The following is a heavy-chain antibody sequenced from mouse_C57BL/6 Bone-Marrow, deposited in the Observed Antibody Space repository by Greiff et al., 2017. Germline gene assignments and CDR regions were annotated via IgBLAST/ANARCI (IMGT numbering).Heavy chain of an antibody. D-gene: IGHD1-1*01. CDR3: ARKSEGYGSSYAWYFDV. J-gene: IGHJ1*03. Sequence: QVQLQQPGAELVMPGASVKLSCKASGYTFTSYWMHWVKQRPGQGLEWIGEIDPSDSYTNYNQKFKGKSTLTVDKSSSTAYMQLSSLTSEDSAVYYCARKSEGYGSSYAWYFDVWGTGTTVTVSS. CDR2: IDPSDSYT. CDR1: GYTFTSYW. V-gene: IGHV1-69*01.